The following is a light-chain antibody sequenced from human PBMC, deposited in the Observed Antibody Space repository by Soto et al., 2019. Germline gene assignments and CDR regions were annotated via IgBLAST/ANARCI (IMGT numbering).Light chain of an antibody. CDR3: SSLTTSSTQG. J-gene: IGLJ1*01. CDR1: SSDVGGYNY. V-gene: IGLV2-14*01. CDR2: DVS. Sequence: QSVLTQPASVSGSPGQSITISCTGTSSDVGGYNYVSWYQQYPGKAPKLMIYDVSNRPSGVSNRFSGSKSGNTASLTISGLKAEDEADYYCSSLTTSSTQGFGTGTKLTVL.